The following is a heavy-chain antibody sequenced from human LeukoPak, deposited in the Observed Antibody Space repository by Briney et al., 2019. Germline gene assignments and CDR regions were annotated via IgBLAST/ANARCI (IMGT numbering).Heavy chain of an antibody. CDR2: IYYSGST. V-gene: IGHV4-59*12. CDR1: GGSISSYY. D-gene: IGHD3-22*01. CDR3: AILRYYYDSSGYSAGH. Sequence: SETLSLTCTVSGGSISSYYWSWIRQPPGKGLEWIGYIYYSGSTNYNPSLKSRVTISVDTSKNQFSLKLSSVTAADTAVYYCAILRYYYDSSGYSAGHWGQGTLVTVSS. J-gene: IGHJ4*02.